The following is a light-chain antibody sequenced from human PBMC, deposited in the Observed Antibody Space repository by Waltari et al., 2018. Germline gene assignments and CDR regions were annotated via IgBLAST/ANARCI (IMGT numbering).Light chain of an antibody. Sequence: QSALTQPASVSGSPGQSITLPCTGTRSDVGSYNLVPWYQQRPGNAPRLMIYEVNKRPSGVSNRFSGSKSGNTASLTISGLQAEDEADYYCCSYAGSPTFVIFGGGSKLTVL. V-gene: IGLV2-23*02. J-gene: IGLJ2*01. CDR3: CSYAGSPTFVI. CDR1: RSDVGSYNL. CDR2: EVN.